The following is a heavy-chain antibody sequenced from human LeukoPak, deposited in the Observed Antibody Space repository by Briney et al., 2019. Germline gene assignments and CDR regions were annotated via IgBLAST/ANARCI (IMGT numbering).Heavy chain of an antibody. J-gene: IGHJ4*02. CDR2: IYYSGST. CDR1: GGSISSYY. V-gene: IGHV4-59*08. D-gene: IGHD3-9*01. CDR3: ARRYYDILTGYLFDY. Sequence: PSETLSLTCTVSGGSISSYYWCWIRQPPGKGLEWIGYIYYSGSTNYNPSLKSRVTISVDTSKNQFSLKLSSVTAADTAVYYCARRYYDILTGYLFDYWGQGTLVTVSS.